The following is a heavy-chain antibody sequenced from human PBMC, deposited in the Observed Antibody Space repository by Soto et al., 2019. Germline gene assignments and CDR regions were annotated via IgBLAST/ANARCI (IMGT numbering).Heavy chain of an antibody. J-gene: IGHJ4*02. V-gene: IGHV1-8*01. CDR1: RYTFTSYD. Sequence: ASVKVSCKASRYTFTSYDINWVRQATGQGLEWMGWMNPNSGNTGYAQKFQGRVTMSRNTSISTAYMELSSLRSEDTAVYYWARGPGDVVVVAATEKGFDYWGQGTLVTVSS. D-gene: IGHD2-15*01. CDR3: ARGPGDVVVVAATEKGFDY. CDR2: MNPNSGNT.